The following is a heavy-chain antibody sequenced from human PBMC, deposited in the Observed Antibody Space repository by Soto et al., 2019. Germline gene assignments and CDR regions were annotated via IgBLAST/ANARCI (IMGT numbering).Heavy chain of an antibody. CDR2: ITGSGRRT. CDR1: GFTFGSYA. J-gene: IGHJ5*02. D-gene: IGHD3-10*01. Sequence: PGGSLRLSCVASGFTFGSYAMVWVRQAPGQGLEWVSGITGSGRRTDYADSVKGRFTISRDNSNNTLYLQMNSLRAEDTAVYYCARHEFAESTNWFDPWGQGTLVTVSS. V-gene: IGHV3-23*01. CDR3: ARHEFAESTNWFDP.